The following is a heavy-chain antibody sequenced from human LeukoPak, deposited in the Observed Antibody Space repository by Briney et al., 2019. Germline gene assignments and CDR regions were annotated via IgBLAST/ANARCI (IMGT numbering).Heavy chain of an antibody. V-gene: IGHV1-2*02. D-gene: IGHD3-16*02. CDR1: GYTFTGYY. Sequence: GASVKVSCKASGYTFTGYYMHCVRQAPGQGLEWMGWINPNSGGTNYAQKFQGRVTMTRDTSISTAYMELSRLRSDDTAVYYCARTYYVWGSYRFDYWGQGTLVTVSS. CDR3: ARTYYVWGSYRFDY. CDR2: INPNSGGT. J-gene: IGHJ4*02.